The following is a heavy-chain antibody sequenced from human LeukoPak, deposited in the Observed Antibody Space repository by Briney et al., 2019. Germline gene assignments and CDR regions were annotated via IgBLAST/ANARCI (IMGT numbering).Heavy chain of an antibody. D-gene: IGHD3-22*01. J-gene: IGHJ4*02. CDR2: ISNDGSNK. CDR3: ARSGSDYYILPQFEYFDH. Sequence: GGSLRLSCAASGFTFSSYAMYWVRQAPGKGLEWVAVISNDGSNKYYADSVKGRFTISRDNAKNTLYLQMNSLRAEDTAVYYCARSGSDYYILPQFEYFDHWGQGTLVTVSS. V-gene: IGHV3-30*04. CDR1: GFTFSSYA.